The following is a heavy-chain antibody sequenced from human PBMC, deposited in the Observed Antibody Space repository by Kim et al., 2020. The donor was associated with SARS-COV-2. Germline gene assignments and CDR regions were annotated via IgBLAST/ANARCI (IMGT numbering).Heavy chain of an antibody. CDR3: ARGQRITIFGVVREMDV. V-gene: IGHV4-59*13. Sequence: SETLSLTCTVSGGSISSYYWSWIRQHPGKGLEWIGYIYYSGSTNYNPSLKSRVTISVDTSKNQFSLKLSSVTAADTAVYYCARGQRITIFGVVREMDVWGQGTTVTVSS. J-gene: IGHJ6*02. CDR2: IYYSGST. CDR1: GGSISSYY. D-gene: IGHD3-3*01.